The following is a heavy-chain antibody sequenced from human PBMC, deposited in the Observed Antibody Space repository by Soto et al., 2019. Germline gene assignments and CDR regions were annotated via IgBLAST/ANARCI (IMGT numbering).Heavy chain of an antibody. CDR2: ISAYNGNT. Sequence: SSVQVCCKASGYTFTSYCISWVRQAPGQGLEWMGWISAYNGNTNYAQKLQGRGTMTTDTSTSTAYMELRSLRSDDTAVYYCARAGPIVVVPAAIIQGGYNWFDPWGQGTLVTVS. J-gene: IGHJ5*02. CDR1: GYTFTSYC. V-gene: IGHV1-18*01. D-gene: IGHD2-2*01. CDR3: ARAGPIVVVPAAIIQGGYNWFDP.